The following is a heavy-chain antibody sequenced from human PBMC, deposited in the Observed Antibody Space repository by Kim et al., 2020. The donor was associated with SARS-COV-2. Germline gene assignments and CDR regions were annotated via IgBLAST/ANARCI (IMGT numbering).Heavy chain of an antibody. CDR3: AKDRITIFGVARGGMDV. V-gene: IGHV3-33*06. J-gene: IGHJ6*02. D-gene: IGHD3-3*01. CDR1: GFTFSSYA. Sequence: GGSLRLSCAASGFTFSSYAMHWVRQAPGKGLEWVAVIWYDASNKYYADSVKGRFTISRDNSKNTLYLQMNSLRAEDTAVYYCAKDRITIFGVARGGMDVWGQGTTVTVSS. CDR2: IWYDASNK.